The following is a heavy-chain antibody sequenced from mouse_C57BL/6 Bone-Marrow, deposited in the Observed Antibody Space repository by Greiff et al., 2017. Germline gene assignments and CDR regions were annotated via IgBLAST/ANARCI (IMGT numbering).Heavy chain of an antibody. Sequence: EVKLVESGAELVKPGASVKLSCTASGFNIKDYYMHWVKQRPEQGLEWIGRIDPEDGETKYASKFQGKATITADTSSNTAYLQLSSLTSEDTAVYYCARTCYSNYDAMDYWGQGTSVTVSS. D-gene: IGHD2-5*01. J-gene: IGHJ4*01. V-gene: IGHV14-2*01. CDR1: GFNIKDYY. CDR3: ARTCYSNYDAMDY. CDR2: IDPEDGET.